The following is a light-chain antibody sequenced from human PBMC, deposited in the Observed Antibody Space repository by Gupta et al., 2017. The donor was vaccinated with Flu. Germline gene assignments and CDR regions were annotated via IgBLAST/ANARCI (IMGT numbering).Light chain of an antibody. CDR1: QSISTS. V-gene: IGKV3-11*01. CDR2: HAS. CDR3: QQRNNWPLFT. Sequence: EIVLTQSPATLSLSPGERATISCRASQSISTSLAWYQQKPGQDPRLLIFHASTRATGIPARFSGSGAGTDFTLTINSLEPEDFAVYYCQQRNNWPLFTFGGGTKVGVK. J-gene: IGKJ4*01.